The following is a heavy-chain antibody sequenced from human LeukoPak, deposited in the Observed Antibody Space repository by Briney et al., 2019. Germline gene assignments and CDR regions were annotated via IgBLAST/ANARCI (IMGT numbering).Heavy chain of an antibody. CDR3: TRGMNLWL. D-gene: IGHD5-12*01. CDR1: GFTFSDAS. CDR2: IKSKADGGTT. Sequence: GGSLRLSCAASGFTFSDASMSWVRQAPGKGLEWVGRIKSKADGGTTDYAAPVKGRFTISRDDSKNTLYLQMNSLDTEDTAVYYCTRGMNLWLWGQGTLVTVSS. J-gene: IGHJ4*02. V-gene: IGHV3-15*01.